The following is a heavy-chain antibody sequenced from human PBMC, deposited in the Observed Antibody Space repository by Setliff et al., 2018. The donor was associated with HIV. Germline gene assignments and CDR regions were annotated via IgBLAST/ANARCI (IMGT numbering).Heavy chain of an antibody. CDR3: AKDRDTTGWYVTTQFDY. V-gene: IGHV4-39*07. D-gene: IGHD6-19*01. CDR1: GGSISNYY. Sequence: SETLSLTCTVSGGSISNYYWGWIRQPPGKGLEWIGSIYYSGSTYYNPSLKSRVTMSLDTSKNQFSLKVSSVTAADTAVYYCAKDRDTTGWYVTTQFDYWGQGTLVTVSS. J-gene: IGHJ4*02. CDR2: IYYSGST.